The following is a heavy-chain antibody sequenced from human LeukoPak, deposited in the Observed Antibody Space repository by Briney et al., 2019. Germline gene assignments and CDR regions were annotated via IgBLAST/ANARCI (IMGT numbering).Heavy chain of an antibody. CDR3: ARIGSLVQLWHDY. Sequence: GGSLRLSCVGSEFTFSSYWMSWVRQAPGKGLEWVANIKQDGSEKYYVDSVKGRFTISRDNAKNSLYLQMNSLRVEDTAVYYCARIGSLVQLWHDYWGQGTLVTVSS. V-gene: IGHV3-7*01. CDR1: EFTFSSYW. D-gene: IGHD5-18*01. J-gene: IGHJ4*02. CDR2: IKQDGSEK.